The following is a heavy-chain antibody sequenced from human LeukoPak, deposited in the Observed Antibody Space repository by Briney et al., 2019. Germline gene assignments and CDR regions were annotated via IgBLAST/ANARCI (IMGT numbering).Heavy chain of an antibody. CDR1: GGSISSGDYY. CDR2: IYYSGST. J-gene: IGHJ4*02. CDR3: ARVSRDDSGSYYSHFDY. D-gene: IGHD3-10*01. V-gene: IGHV4-30-4*01. Sequence: PSETLSLTCTVSGGSISSGDYYWSWIRQPPGTGLEWIGYIYYSGSTYYNPSLKSRITMSVDTSKNQFSLKLSSVTAADTAVYYCARVSRDDSGSYYSHFDYWGQGILVTVSS.